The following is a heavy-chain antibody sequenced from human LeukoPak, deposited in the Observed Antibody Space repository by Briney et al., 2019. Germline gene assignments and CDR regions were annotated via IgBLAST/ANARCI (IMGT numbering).Heavy chain of an antibody. J-gene: IGHJ4*02. V-gene: IGHV4-34*01. CDR2: INHSGST. Sequence: SETLSLTCAVYGGSFSGYYWTWIRQPPGRGLEWIGEINHSGSTNYNPSLKSRVTISVDTSKNQFSLKLSSVTAADTAVYYCASLPLGDWGQGTLVTVSS. CDR1: GGSFSGYY. CDR3: ASLPLGD.